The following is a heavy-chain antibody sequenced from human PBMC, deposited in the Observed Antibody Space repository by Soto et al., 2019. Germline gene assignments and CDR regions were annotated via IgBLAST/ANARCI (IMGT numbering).Heavy chain of an antibody. Sequence: GGSLRLSCAASGFTFSSYGMHWVRQAPGKGLEWVAVIWYDGSNKYYADSVKGRFTISRDNSKNTLYLQMNSLRAEDTAVYYCARELLLLWFGEGNGMDVWGQGTTVTVS. CDR2: IWYDGSNK. D-gene: IGHD3-10*01. CDR1: GFTFSSYG. V-gene: IGHV3-33*01. J-gene: IGHJ6*02. CDR3: ARELLLLWFGEGNGMDV.